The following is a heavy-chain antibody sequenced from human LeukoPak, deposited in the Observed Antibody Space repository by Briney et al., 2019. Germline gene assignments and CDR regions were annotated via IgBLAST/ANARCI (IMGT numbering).Heavy chain of an antibody. CDR1: GFTVSNNY. CDR2: IYSDGTT. V-gene: IGHV3-66*01. J-gene: IGHJ3*02. CDR3: ARDDAYTNSWVAFDI. D-gene: IGHD6-13*01. Sequence: GGSLRLSCAASGFTVSNNYMSWVRQAPGKGLEWVSLIYSDGTTYYADSVQGRFTISRDNSKNTLYLQMNSLRAEDTAVYYCARDDAYTNSWVAFDIWGQGTMVTVSS.